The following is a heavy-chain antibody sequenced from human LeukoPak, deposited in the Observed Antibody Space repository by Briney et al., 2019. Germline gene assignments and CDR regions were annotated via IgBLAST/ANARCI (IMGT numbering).Heavy chain of an antibody. CDR3: AREWDTVMVSGTYFDY. CDR1: GFTFSSYA. D-gene: IGHD5-18*01. Sequence: SLRLSCAASGFTFSSYAMSWVRQAPGKGLEWVSSISGSGGSTYYAVSVKGRFTISRDNAKNSLYLQMNSLRAEDTAVYYCAREWDTVMVSGTYFDYWGQGTLVTVSS. V-gene: IGHV3-23*01. J-gene: IGHJ4*02. CDR2: ISGSGGST.